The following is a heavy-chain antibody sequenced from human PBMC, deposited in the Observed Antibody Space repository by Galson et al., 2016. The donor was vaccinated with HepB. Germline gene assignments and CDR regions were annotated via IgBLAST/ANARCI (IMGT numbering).Heavy chain of an antibody. V-gene: IGHV4-59*01. CDR3: ARFRTGDAFDI. J-gene: IGHJ3*02. D-gene: IGHD1-14*01. Sequence: LSLTCTVSGGSISSYYWSWIRQPPGKGLEWIGYIYYTGSTNYNPSLKSRVTISVDTSKNQFSLKLTSVTAADTAVYYCARFRTGDAFDIWGQGTMVTVSS. CDR2: IYYTGST. CDR1: GGSISSYY.